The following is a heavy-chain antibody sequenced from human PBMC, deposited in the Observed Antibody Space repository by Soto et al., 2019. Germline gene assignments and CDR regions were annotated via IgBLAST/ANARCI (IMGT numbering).Heavy chain of an antibody. CDR2: INPSGGST. V-gene: IGHV1-46*03. D-gene: IGHD2-2*01. CDR3: AREVPAGTLGWFDP. Sequence: GASVKVSCKASGYTFTSYYMHWVRQAPGQGLGWMGIINPSGGSTSYAQKFQGRVTMTRDTSTITVYMELSSLRSEDTAVYYCAREVPAGTLGWFDPGGQGTLVTVS. J-gene: IGHJ5*02. CDR1: GYTFTSYY.